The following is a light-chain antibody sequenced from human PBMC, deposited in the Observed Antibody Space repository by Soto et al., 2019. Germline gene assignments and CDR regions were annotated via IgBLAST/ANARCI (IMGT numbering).Light chain of an antibody. V-gene: IGLV2-14*01. CDR1: SSDVGGYNY. CDR3: SSYTSSNTLYV. J-gene: IGLJ1*01. CDR2: DVN. Sequence: QSVLTQPASVSGSPGQSITISCTGTSSDVGGYNYVSWYQQQPGKAPKLMIYDVNNRPSGVSDRFSGSKSGNTASLTISGLQAEDEADYFCSSYTSSNTLYVLGAGTKLTVL.